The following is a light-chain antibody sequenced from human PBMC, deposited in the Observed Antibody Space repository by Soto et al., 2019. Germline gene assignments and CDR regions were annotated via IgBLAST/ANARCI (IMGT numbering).Light chain of an antibody. CDR2: NAS. CDR1: ESVSNS. Sequence: ETVLTQSPATLSLSPGERATLSCRASESVSNSLAWYQHKPGQAPRLLIYNASNRATGIPARFSGSGSGTDFTLTISSLEPEDFATYYCQHLNNYPPFTFGPGTKVDLE. J-gene: IGKJ3*01. CDR3: QHLNNYPPFT. V-gene: IGKV3-11*01.